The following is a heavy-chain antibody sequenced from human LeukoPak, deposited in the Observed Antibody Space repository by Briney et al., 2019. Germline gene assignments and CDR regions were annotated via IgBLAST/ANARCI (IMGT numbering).Heavy chain of an antibody. CDR3: AELGITMIGGV. CDR2: ISSSGSTI. J-gene: IGHJ6*04. CDR1: GFTFSSYE. D-gene: IGHD3-10*02. V-gene: IGHV3-48*03. Sequence: GGSLILSCAASGFTFSSYEMNWVRQAPGKGLEWVSYISSSGSTIYYADSVKGRFTISRDNAKNSLYLQMNSLRAEDTAVYYCAELGITMIGGVWGKGTTVTISS.